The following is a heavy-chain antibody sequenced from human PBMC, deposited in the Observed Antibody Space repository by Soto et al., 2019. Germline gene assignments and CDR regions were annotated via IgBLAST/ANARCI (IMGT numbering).Heavy chain of an antibody. CDR3: VRETPSGDHYYFYMDV. CDR2: VNSDGSFT. J-gene: IGHJ6*03. CDR1: GLTFISYW. Sequence: EVQLVESGGGLVQPGGSLRLSCAASGLTFISYWMHWVRQVPGKGLVWVSRVNSDGSFTTYADSVKGRFTISRDNAKNTLYLQMNSLRAEDTALYYCVRETPSGDHYYFYMDVWGKGTTVTVSS. D-gene: IGHD3-10*01. V-gene: IGHV3-74*01.